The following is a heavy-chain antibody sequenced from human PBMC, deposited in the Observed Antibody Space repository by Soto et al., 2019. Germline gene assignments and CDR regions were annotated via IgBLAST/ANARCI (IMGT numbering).Heavy chain of an antibody. CDR3: ARAVNGTSYNSFDP. Sequence: QVQLVQSGAEVKKPGSSVNVSCKASGGTFSSYTISWVRQAPGQGLEWMGRIIPILGIANYAQKIQGRVEIIADNTTSSAEKELRSLLTYDAAVYDCARAVNGTSYNSFDPWGQGTLVTVSS. J-gene: IGHJ5*02. CDR1: GGTFSSYT. V-gene: IGHV1-69*02. CDR2: IIPILGIA.